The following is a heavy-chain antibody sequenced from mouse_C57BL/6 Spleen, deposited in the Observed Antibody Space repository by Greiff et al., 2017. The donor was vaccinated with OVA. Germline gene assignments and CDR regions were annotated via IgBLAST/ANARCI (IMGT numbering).Heavy chain of an antibody. CDR2: INPNNGGT. D-gene: IGHD2-2*01. Sequence: EVQLQQSGPELVKPGASVKISCKASGYTFTDYYMNWVKQSHGKSLEWIGDINPNNGGTSYNQKFKGKATLTVDKSSSTAYMELRSLTSEDSAVYYCARRWGVTGDYYAMDYWGQGTSVTVSS. V-gene: IGHV1-26*01. CDR1: GYTFTDYY. J-gene: IGHJ4*01. CDR3: ARRWGVTGDYYAMDY.